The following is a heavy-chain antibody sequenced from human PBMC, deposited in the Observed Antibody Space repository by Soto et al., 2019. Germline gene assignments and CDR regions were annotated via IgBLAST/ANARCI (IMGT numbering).Heavy chain of an antibody. D-gene: IGHD4-17*01. V-gene: IGHV3-30-3*02. J-gene: IGHJ6*02. CDR2: ISYDGSNK. Sequence: GGSLRLSCAASGFTFSSYAMHWVRQAPGKGLEWVAVISYDGSNKYYADSVKGRFTISRDNSKNTLYLQMNSLRAEDTAVYYCANDYGGPHYYYGMDVWGQGTTVTVSS. CDR1: GFTFSSYA. CDR3: ANDYGGPHYYYGMDV.